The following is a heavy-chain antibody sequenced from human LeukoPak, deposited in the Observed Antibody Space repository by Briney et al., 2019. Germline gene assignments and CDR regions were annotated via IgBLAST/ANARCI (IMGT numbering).Heavy chain of an antibody. J-gene: IGHJ6*03. D-gene: IGHD3-9*01. CDR1: GFTFSSYW. CDR2: INSGGSST. V-gene: IGHV3-74*01. Sequence: GGSLRLSCAASGFTFSSYWMHWVRQAPGKGLVWVSRINSGGSSTSYADSVKGRFTISRDSAKNTLYLQMNSLRAEDTAVYYCARGAGGPVLRYFDWSYYYYMDVWGKGTTVTISS. CDR3: ARGAGGPVLRYFDWSYYYYMDV.